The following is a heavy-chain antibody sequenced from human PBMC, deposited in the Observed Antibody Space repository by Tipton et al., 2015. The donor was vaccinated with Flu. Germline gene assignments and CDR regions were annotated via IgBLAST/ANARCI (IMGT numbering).Heavy chain of an antibody. D-gene: IGHD1-1*01. J-gene: IGHJ6*02. Sequence: TLSLTCTVSGDSISTTIYYWGWVRQPPGKGLEWIGSIYYSGTTYYNPSLKSRVTISVDSSKNEFSLTLASLTAADTAVYYCARDLWNDLRAYYYYGVDVWGQGTTVTVSS. CDR1: GDSISTTIYY. CDR2: IYYSGTT. CDR3: ARDLWNDLRAYYYYGVDV. V-gene: IGHV4-39*07.